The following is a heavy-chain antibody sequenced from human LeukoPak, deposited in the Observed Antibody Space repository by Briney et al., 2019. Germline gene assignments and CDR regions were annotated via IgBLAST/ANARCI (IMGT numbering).Heavy chain of an antibody. CDR2: ISSSSSYI. J-gene: IGHJ4*02. D-gene: IGHD3-10*01. V-gene: IGHV3-21*01. CDR3: ARGGSGSYYNVDY. Sequence: GGSLRLSCVASGFTFSNYAMSWVRQAPGKGLEWFSSISSSSSYIYYADSVKGRFTISRDNAKNSLYLQMNSLRAEDTAVYYCARGGSGSYYNVDYWGQGTLVTVSS. CDR1: GFTFSNYA.